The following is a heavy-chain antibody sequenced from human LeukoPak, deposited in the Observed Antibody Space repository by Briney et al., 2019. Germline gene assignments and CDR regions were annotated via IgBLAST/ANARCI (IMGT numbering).Heavy chain of an antibody. D-gene: IGHD2-15*01. CDR2: IYYSGST. CDR1: GGSISSGDYS. J-gene: IGHJ6*02. Sequence: SETLSLTCTVSGGSISSGDYSWSWIRQPPGKGLEWIGYIYYSGSTYYHPSLKSRVTISVDTSKNQFSLKLSSVTAADTAVYYCARDSKWGYCSGGSCYSEPGYYYYYGMDVWGQGTTVTVSS. V-gene: IGHV4-30-4*01. CDR3: ARDSKWGYCSGGSCYSEPGYYYYYGMDV.